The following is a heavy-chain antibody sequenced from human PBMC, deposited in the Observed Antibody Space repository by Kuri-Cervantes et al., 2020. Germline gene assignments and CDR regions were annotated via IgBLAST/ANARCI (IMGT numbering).Heavy chain of an antibody. V-gene: IGHV1-18*01. CDR2: ISAYNGNT. CDR1: GYTFTSYG. CDR3: ARDKGIAAADPNYYYYYSMDV. J-gene: IGHJ6*02. D-gene: IGHD6-13*01. Sequence: ASVKVSCKASGYTFTSYGISWVRQAPGQGLEWMGWISAYNGNTNYAQKLQGRVTMTTDTSTSTAYTELRSLRSDDAAVYYCARDKGIAAADPNYYYYYSMDVWGQGTTVTVSS.